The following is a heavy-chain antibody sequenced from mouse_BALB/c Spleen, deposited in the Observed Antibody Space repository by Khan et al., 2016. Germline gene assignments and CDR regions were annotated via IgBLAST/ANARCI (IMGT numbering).Heavy chain of an antibody. CDR2: IWSGGST. CDR3: ARGGILYFDY. Sequence: QVQLKASGPGLVQPSQSLSITCTVSGFSLTSYSIHWVRQSSGKGLEWLGVIWSGGSTDYNAAFISRLSISKDNSKSQVFFKMNSLQANYTAIYYCARGGILYFDYWGQGTTLTVSS. CDR1: GFSLTSYS. J-gene: IGHJ2*01. V-gene: IGHV2-2*02.